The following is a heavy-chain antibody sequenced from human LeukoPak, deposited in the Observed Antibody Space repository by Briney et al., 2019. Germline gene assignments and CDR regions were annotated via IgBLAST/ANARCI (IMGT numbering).Heavy chain of an antibody. V-gene: IGHV3-66*01. Sequence: TGGSLRLSCAASGFTVSSNYMSWVRQAPGKGLEWVSVIYSGGSTYYADSVKGRFTISGDNSKNTLYLQMNSLRAEDTAVYYCARDLGSSWYATHRGQGTLVTVSS. J-gene: IGHJ4*02. CDR2: IYSGGST. D-gene: IGHD6-13*01. CDR1: GFTVSSNY. CDR3: ARDLGSSWYATH.